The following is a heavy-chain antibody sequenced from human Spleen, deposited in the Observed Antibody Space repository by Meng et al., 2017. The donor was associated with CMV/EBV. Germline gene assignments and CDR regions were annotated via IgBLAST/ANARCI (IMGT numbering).Heavy chain of an antibody. D-gene: IGHD3-10*01. CDR1: GGSISSSSYY. CDR2: IYYTGST. J-gene: IGHJ5*02. V-gene: IGHV4-39*06. CDR3: ARAAFTMDRGVINYFDP. Sequence: SETLSLTCTVSGGSISSSSYYWGWIRRPPGKGLEWIGSIYYTGSTYYNPSLKSRVTISVDTSKNQFALKVRSVTAADTAVYYCARAAFTMDRGVINYFDPWGQGTLVTVSS.